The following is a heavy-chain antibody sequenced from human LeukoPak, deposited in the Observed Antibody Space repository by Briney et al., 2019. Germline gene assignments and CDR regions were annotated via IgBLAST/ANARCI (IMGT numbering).Heavy chain of an antibody. CDR2: ISGTGDKI. J-gene: IGHJ6*02. CDR1: GFASSSYA. Sequence: GGSLRLSCAASGFASSSYAMSWVRQAPGKGLEWVSAISGTGDKIYYADSVRGRFTISRDSSKNTLYLQMNSLRAEDTAVYYCAKDLVNAARTFGMDVWGQGTTVTVSS. V-gene: IGHV3-23*01. CDR3: AKDLVNAARTFGMDV. D-gene: IGHD6-6*01.